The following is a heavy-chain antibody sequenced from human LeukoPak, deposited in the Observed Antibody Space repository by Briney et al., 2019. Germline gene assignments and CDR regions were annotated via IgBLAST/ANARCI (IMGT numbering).Heavy chain of an antibody. J-gene: IGHJ4*02. D-gene: IGHD3-10*01. Sequence: GASVKVSCKASGGTFSSYAISWVRQAPGQGLEWMGRIIPILGIANYAQKFQGRVTMTRNTSISTAYMELSSLRSEDTAVYYCARGGRSRYYGSGSSNIGRDYWGQGTLVTVSS. CDR1: GGTFSSYA. CDR3: ARGGRSRYYGSGSSNIGRDY. V-gene: IGHV1-69*04. CDR2: IIPILGIA.